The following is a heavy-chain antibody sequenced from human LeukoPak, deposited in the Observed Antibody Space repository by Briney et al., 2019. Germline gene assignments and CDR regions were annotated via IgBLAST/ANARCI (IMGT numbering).Heavy chain of an antibody. V-gene: IGHV4-59*01. Sequence: SETLSLTCTVSGGSISSYYWSWIRQPPGKGLEWIGYIYYTGSTNYNPSLKSRVTISVDTSENQFSLKLRSVTAADTAVYYCARAYSSSWYWFDPWGQGTLVTASS. CDR1: GGSISSYY. D-gene: IGHD6-13*01. J-gene: IGHJ5*02. CDR2: IYYTGST. CDR3: ARAYSSSWYWFDP.